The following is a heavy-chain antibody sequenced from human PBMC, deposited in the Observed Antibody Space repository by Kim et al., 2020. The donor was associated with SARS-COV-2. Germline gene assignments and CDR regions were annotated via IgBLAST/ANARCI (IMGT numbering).Heavy chain of an antibody. V-gene: IGHV3-49*02. CDR3: SRGDYDY. J-gene: IGHJ4*02. D-gene: IGHD2-21*01. Sequence: YGGTTEDAASVKGKFTISRDDSKSIAYLQMNSLKTEDTAVYFCSRGDYDYWGQGTLVTVSS. CDR2: YGGTT.